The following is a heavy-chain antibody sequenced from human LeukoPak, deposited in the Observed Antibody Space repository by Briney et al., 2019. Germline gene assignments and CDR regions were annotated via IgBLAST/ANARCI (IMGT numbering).Heavy chain of an antibody. V-gene: IGHV4-30-4*01. D-gene: IGHD1-26*01. Sequence: SETLSLTCTVSGGSISSGDYYWSWIRQPPGKGLEWIGYISYRGSPDYNPSLKGRVTISLDTSKNQFSLRLSSVIAADTAVYYCAREPMTYYYFDYWGQGTLVTVSS. J-gene: IGHJ4*02. CDR3: AREPMTYYYFDY. CDR2: ISYRGSP. CDR1: GGSISSGDYY.